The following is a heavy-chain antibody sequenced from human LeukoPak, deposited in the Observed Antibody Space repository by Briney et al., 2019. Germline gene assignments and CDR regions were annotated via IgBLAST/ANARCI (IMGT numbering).Heavy chain of an antibody. Sequence: SETLSLTCTVSGGSISSNHYNWGWIRQPPGKGLEWIGNIYYSGSTFYNPSLKSRVTISIDTSKNQFSLRLSSVTAADTAVYYCARQAYGGKVDYWGQGTLVTVPS. D-gene: IGHD4-23*01. CDR1: GGSISSNHYN. CDR2: IYYSGST. J-gene: IGHJ4*02. V-gene: IGHV4-39*01. CDR3: ARQAYGGKVDY.